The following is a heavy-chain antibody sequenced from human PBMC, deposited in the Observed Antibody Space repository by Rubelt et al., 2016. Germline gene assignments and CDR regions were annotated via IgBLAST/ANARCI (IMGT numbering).Heavy chain of an antibody. CDR1: GFSLSTSGVG. D-gene: IGHD2-2*01. CDR2: ICWDDDS. J-gene: IGHJ3*02. CDR3: ARRCSSANCYNAFDI. V-gene: IGHV2-5*02. Sequence: QITLKESGPTLVKPTQTLTLTCTFSGFSLSTSGVGVGWFRQPPGEALEWLALICWDDDSKYSPSLKSRLAITKDTSKNQVVLTMTNMDPVDTAKYYGARRCSSANCYNAFDIWGQGTMVTVSS.